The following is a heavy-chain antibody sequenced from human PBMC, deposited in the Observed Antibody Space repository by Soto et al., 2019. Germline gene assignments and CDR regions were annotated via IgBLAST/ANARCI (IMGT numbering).Heavy chain of an antibody. CDR3: ARDDYGDAFDI. D-gene: IGHD4-17*01. V-gene: IGHV3-30-3*01. J-gene: IGHJ3*02. Sequence: PGGSLRLSCAASGFTFISYAMHWVRQAPGKGLEWVAVISYDGSNKYYADSVKGRFTISRDNSKNTLYLQMNSLRAEDTAVYYCARDDYGDAFDIWGQGTMVTVSS. CDR1: GFTFISYA. CDR2: ISYDGSNK.